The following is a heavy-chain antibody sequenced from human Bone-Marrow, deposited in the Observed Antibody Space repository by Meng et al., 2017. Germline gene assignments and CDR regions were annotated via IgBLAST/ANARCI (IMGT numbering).Heavy chain of an antibody. D-gene: IGHD6-13*01. V-gene: IGHV1-2*06. CDR2: IDPKSGDT. CDR1: GYTFTGYY. Sequence: GHVVESGAEGKRPGASVKVSCKASGYTFTGYYMHWVRQAPGQGLEWMGRIDPKSGDTHYAQRFQGRVTMTGDTSISTAYMELSGLRSDDTAMYYCARDEDISAAGKLFGDYWGQGTLVTVSS. CDR3: ARDEDISAAGKLFGDY. J-gene: IGHJ4*02.